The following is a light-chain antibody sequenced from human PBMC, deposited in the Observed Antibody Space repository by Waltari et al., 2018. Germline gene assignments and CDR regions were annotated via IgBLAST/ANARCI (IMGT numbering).Light chain of an antibody. CDR3: QTWGTGFVV. J-gene: IGLJ2*01. Sequence: QLVVTQSTSASASLGASVNLTCTLSSGHRSYAHPWPQQQSEKAPRYLMKVRSDGSHTKGDGIPDRFSGSSSGSERYLTISSLQPEDEAYYYCQTWGTGFVVFGGGTKLTVL. CDR1: SGHRSYA. V-gene: IGLV4-69*02. CDR2: VRSDGSH.